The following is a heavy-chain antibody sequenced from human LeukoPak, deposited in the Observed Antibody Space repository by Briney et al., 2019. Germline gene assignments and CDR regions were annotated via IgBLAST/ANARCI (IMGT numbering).Heavy chain of an antibody. V-gene: IGHV1-69*05. D-gene: IGHD1-26*01. CDR1: GYTFTGYY. CDR2: IIPIFGTT. CDR3: ARVNGVGATDY. Sequence: SVKVSCKASGYTFTGYYMHWVRQAPGQGLEWMGGIIPIFGTTNYAQKFQGRVTITTDESTSTAYIELSSVRSEDTAVYHCARVNGVGATDYWGQGTLVTVSS. J-gene: IGHJ4*02.